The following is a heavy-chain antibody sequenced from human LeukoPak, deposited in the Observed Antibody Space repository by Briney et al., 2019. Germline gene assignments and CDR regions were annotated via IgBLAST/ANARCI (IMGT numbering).Heavy chain of an antibody. CDR1: GFTVSSNY. CDR3: ARELSGDVIDS. V-gene: IGHV3-7*01. Sequence: PGGSLRLSCAASGFTVSSNYMSWVLQAPGKGLEWVANIKEEGSEENYVDSVKGRFTIYRDNAKKSVYLRMNSLRAEDTAVYYCARELSGDVIDSWGQGTLVTVSS. D-gene: IGHD5-24*01. CDR2: IKEEGSEE. J-gene: IGHJ5*01.